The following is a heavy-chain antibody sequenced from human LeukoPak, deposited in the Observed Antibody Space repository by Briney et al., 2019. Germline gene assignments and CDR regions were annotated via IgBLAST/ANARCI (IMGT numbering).Heavy chain of an antibody. D-gene: IGHD3-3*01. J-gene: IGHJ4*02. CDR1: GFTFSNYA. Sequence: GGSLRLSCAASGFTFSNYAMHWVRQAPGKGLEWVALISHDGSSEYYGDSMKGRFTISRDNSRNTFYLQMNSLSAEDTAVYYCASRFEWLSSFDYWGQGTLVTVSS. CDR3: ASRFEWLSSFDY. CDR2: ISHDGSSE. V-gene: IGHV3-30*03.